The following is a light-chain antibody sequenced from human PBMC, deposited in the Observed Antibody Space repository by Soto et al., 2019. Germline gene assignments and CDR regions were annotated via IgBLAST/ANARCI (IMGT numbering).Light chain of an antibody. J-gene: IGKJ2*01. V-gene: IGKV1-5*03. Sequence: DIQMTQSPSTLSASVGDRVTITCRASQSISQWLAWYQQKPGEAPKVLIYKTSSLQSGVTSRFSGSGSGKEFTITIRSLQGDDVASYWCQQYNGYPYTFGRGTKLEI. CDR3: QQYNGYPYT. CDR1: QSISQW. CDR2: KTS.